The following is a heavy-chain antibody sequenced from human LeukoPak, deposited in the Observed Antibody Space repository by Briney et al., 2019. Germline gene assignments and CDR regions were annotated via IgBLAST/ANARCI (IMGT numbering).Heavy chain of an antibody. CDR2: INHSGST. V-gene: IGHV4-34*01. Sequence: SETLSLTCTVSGGSISSYYWSWIRQPPGKGLEWIGEINHSGSTNYNPSLKSRVTISVDTSKNQFSLKLSSVTAADTAVYYCARGQGIAARRGLGYWGQGTLVTVSS. CDR1: GGSISSYY. D-gene: IGHD6-6*01. J-gene: IGHJ4*02. CDR3: ARGQGIAARRGLGY.